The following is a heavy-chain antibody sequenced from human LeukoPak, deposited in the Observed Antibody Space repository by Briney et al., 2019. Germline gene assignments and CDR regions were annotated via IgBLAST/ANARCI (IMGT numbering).Heavy chain of an antibody. CDR2: INHSGST. J-gene: IGHJ4*02. Sequence: SETLSLTCAVYGGSFSGYYWSWIRQPPGKGLEWIGEINHSGSTNYNPSLKSRVTISVDTSKNQFSLKLSSVTAADTAVYYCARGGVRGVTTTVKNYWGQGTLVTVSS. CDR1: GGSFSGYY. CDR3: ARGGVRGVTTTVKNY. V-gene: IGHV4-34*01. D-gene: IGHD4-11*01.